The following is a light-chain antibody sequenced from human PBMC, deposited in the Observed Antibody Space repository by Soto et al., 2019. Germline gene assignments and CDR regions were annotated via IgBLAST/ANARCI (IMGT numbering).Light chain of an antibody. CDR2: GAS. CDR3: QQYHTWPVT. J-gene: IGKJ4*01. Sequence: IVMTQSPATLSVSPGERVTFSCRASQGINRKLAWYQHKAGQAPRLIISGASTVATGMPAMFSGSGSGTEFTLTINSRQSEDSAVYYCQQYHTWPVTFGGGTKVEI. CDR1: QGINRK. V-gene: IGKV3-15*01.